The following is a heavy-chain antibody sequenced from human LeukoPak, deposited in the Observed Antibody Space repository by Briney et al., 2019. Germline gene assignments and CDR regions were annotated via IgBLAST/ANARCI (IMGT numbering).Heavy chain of an antibody. Sequence: SETLSLTCAVYGGAFSGYYWTWIRQPPGQGLEWIGGISHSGSTNYNPSLNSRVTISVDTSKNQFSLKLSSVTAADTAVYYCARGRYCSSTSCYDFQHWGQGTLVTVSS. CDR1: GGAFSGYY. D-gene: IGHD2-2*01. CDR2: ISHSGST. J-gene: IGHJ1*01. V-gene: IGHV4-34*01. CDR3: ARGRYCSSTSCYDFQH.